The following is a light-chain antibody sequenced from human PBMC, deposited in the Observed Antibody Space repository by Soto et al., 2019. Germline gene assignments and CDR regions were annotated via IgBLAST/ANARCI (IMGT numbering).Light chain of an antibody. CDR3: QTWGTGI. V-gene: IGLV4-69*01. CDR2: FNSDGSH. Sequence: QPVLTQSPSASASLGASVKLTCTLNSGHSSSAIAWHQQQPEKGPRYLMNFNSDGSHSKGDGIPDRFSGSSSGAERYLTISSLQSEDEADYYCQTWGTGIFGGGTKVTVL. CDR1: SGHSSSA. J-gene: IGLJ2*01.